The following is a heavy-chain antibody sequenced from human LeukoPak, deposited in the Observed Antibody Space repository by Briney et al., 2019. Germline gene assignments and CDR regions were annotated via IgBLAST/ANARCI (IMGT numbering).Heavy chain of an antibody. CDR2: ISGSGGST. Sequence: GGSLRLSCAASGFTLSSYAMSWVRQAPGKGLEWVSAISGSGGSTYYADSVKGRFTISRDNAKNTLFLQMDSLRAEDTALYYCVRSLRSADFWGQGTLVTVSS. V-gene: IGHV3-23*01. J-gene: IGHJ4*02. CDR3: VRSLRSADF. CDR1: GFTLSSYA.